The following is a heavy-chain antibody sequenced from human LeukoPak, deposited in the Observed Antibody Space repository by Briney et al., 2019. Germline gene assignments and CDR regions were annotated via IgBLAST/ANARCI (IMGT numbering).Heavy chain of an antibody. V-gene: IGHV3-48*03. CDR3: ARDSSGYYDY. Sequence: GGSLRLSCAASGFTFSSYEMNWVRQAPGKGLEWVSYVSSSGSTIYYADSVKGRFTISRDNAKNSLYLQMNSLRAEDTAVYYCARDSSGYYDYWGQGTLVTVSS. J-gene: IGHJ4*02. D-gene: IGHD3-22*01. CDR2: VSSSGSTI. CDR1: GFTFSSYE.